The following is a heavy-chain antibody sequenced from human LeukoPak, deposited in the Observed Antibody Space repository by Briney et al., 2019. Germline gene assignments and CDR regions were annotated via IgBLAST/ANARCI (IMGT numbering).Heavy chain of an antibody. CDR2: IFYTGSI. CDR1: GGSISNYY. J-gene: IGHJ5*02. V-gene: IGHV4-59*08. Sequence: SETLSLTCTVSGGSISNYYWSWIRQPPGKGLEWIGYIFYTGSINYNPSLRGRVTISVDTSKSQFSLRLSSVTAADTAVYYCARSYSASYDSPAGWFDPWGQGTLVTVSS. D-gene: IGHD3-22*01. CDR3: ARSYSASYDSPAGWFDP.